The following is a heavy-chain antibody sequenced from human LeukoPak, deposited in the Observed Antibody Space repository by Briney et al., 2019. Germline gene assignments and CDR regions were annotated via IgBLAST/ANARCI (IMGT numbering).Heavy chain of an antibody. CDR3: ARTQLAYYDSSGFDY. J-gene: IGHJ4*02. D-gene: IGHD3-22*01. V-gene: IGHV4-34*01. CDR2: INHSGST. CDR1: GLTFSSYG. Sequence: AGGSLRLSCAVSGLTFSSYGMHWVRQAPGKGLEWIGEINHSGSTNYNPSLKSRVTISVDTSKNQFSLKLSSVTAADTAVYYCARTQLAYYDSSGFDYWGQGTLVTVSS.